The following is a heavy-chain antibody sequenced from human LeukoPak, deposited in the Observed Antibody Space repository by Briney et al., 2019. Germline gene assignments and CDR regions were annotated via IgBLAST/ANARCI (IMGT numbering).Heavy chain of an antibody. Sequence: GGSLRLSCAASGFTFSSYSMNWVRQAPGKGLEWVSYISSSSSTIYYADSVKGRFTISRDNAKNSLYLQMNSLRAEDTAVYYCARDGGGGITMIVVAYFDYWGQGTLVTVSS. CDR3: ARDGGGGITMIVVAYFDY. CDR2: ISSSSSTI. V-gene: IGHV3-48*04. J-gene: IGHJ4*02. D-gene: IGHD3-22*01. CDR1: GFTFSSYS.